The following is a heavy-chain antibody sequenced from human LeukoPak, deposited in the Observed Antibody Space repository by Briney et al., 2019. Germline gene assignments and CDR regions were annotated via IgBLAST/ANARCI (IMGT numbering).Heavy chain of an antibody. V-gene: IGHV3-11*01. CDR3: ARDRHSSGWNY. D-gene: IGHD6-19*01. Sequence: GRSLRLSWAPSGFTFSDYYMGWVRQAPGKGLEWVSYISSRGSTINYADSVKRRFNISRDNAKNSLSLQMNSLRAEDTAVYYCARDRHSSGWNYCVQGTLATVSS. CDR1: GFTFSDYY. CDR2: ISSRGSTI. J-gene: IGHJ4*02.